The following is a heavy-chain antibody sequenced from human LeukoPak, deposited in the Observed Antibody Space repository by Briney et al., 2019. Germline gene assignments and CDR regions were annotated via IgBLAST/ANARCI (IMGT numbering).Heavy chain of an antibody. J-gene: IGHJ3*02. D-gene: IGHD1-14*01. CDR3: TRDPALEERTGFDI. CDR2: ISASGGST. V-gene: IGHV3-23*01. CDR1: GFTFSFAS. Sequence: AGSLTLSCAVSGFTFSFASMSWVRQRPGKGLEWVSLISASGGSTYYADSVKGRFTISRDNSKNTLYLQMSSLRAEDTAVYYCTRDPALEERTGFDIWGQGTMVTVSS.